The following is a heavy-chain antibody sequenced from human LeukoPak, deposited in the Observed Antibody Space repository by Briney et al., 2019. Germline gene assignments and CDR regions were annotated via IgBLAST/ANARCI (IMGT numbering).Heavy chain of an antibody. CDR3: AKARWEPNFDY. Sequence: GGSLRLSCAASGFTFDDYAMHWVRQGRGKSLEWVSLINENGDIAYYGDSVRGRFTVSRDNAKISLYLQMNSLTTEDTALYYCAKARWEPNFDYWGQGTLVTVSS. CDR2: INENGDIA. V-gene: IGHV3-43*02. D-gene: IGHD1-26*01. CDR1: GFTFDDYA. J-gene: IGHJ4*02.